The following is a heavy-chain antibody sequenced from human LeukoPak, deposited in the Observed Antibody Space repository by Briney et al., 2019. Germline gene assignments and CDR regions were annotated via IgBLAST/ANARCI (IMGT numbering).Heavy chain of an antibody. V-gene: IGHV3-23*01. D-gene: IGHD1-26*01. CDR2: ISGSGKST. CDR1: GFTLSSYA. J-gene: IGHJ4*02. Sequence: GGSLRLSCAASGFTLSSYAINWVRQGAGKGLECVSTISGSGKSTYYADAVKGRFTISRDSSKNTLYLQMNSLRAEDTAVYYCVKGREAYSGSYTPFGYWGQGTLVTVSS. CDR3: VKGREAYSGSYTPFGY.